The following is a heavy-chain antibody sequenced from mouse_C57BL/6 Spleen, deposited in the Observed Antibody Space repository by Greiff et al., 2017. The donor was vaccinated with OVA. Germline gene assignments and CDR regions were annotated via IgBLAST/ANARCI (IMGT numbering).Heavy chain of an antibody. D-gene: IGHD2-3*01. J-gene: IGHJ3*01. CDR3: ARWLLGD. CDR2: IDPSDSYT. Sequence: QVQLQQSGAELVRPGTSVKLSCKASGYTFTSYWMHWVKQRPGQGLEWIGVIDPSDSYTNYNQKFKGKATLTVDTSSSTAYMQLSSLTSEDSAVYYCARWLLGDWGQGTLVTVSA. CDR1: GYTFTSYW. V-gene: IGHV1-59*01.